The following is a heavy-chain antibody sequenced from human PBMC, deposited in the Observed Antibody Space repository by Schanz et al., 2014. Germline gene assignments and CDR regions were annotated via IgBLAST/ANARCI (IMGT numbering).Heavy chain of an antibody. D-gene: IGHD5-18*01. J-gene: IGHJ6*04. CDR1: GYTFISYG. V-gene: IGHV1-18*01. Sequence: QVQLVQSGAEVRKPGASVKVSCKASGYTFISYGISWVRQAPGQGLEWLGWISGSNGNTNYTQKFQGRVTMTTDTSTSTASMELSSLRSEDTAVYYCARGPSQGYSYGHNIGAYYYGMDVWGKGTTVTVSS. CDR3: ARGPSQGYSYGHNIGAYYYGMDV. CDR2: ISGSNGNT.